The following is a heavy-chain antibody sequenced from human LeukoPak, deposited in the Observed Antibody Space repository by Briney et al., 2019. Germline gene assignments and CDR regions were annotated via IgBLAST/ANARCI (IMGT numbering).Heavy chain of an antibody. Sequence: ASVKVSCKASGGTFSSYAISWVRQAPGQGLEWMGGINTNTGNPTYAQGFTGRFVFSLDTSVSTAYLQINSLKAEDTAVYYCARDSSYYDYVWGSYRYRLDYWGQGTLVTVSS. V-gene: IGHV7-4-1*02. CDR3: ARDSSYYDYVWGSYRYRLDY. D-gene: IGHD3-16*02. CDR1: GGTFSSYA. J-gene: IGHJ4*02. CDR2: INTNTGNP.